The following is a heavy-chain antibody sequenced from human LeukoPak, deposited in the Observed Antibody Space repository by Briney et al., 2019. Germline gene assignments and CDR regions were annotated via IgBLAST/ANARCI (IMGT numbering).Heavy chain of an antibody. CDR1: GGTFSSYA. J-gene: IGHJ6*02. D-gene: IGHD3-10*01. CDR2: ISAYNGDT. V-gene: IGHV1-18*01. CDR3: AREHDTKVPYYNGMDV. Sequence: ASVKVSCKASGGTFSSYAISWVRQAPGQGLEWMGWISAYNGDTYYAQKLQGRVTVTTDTSTSTAYMELRSLTYDDTAVYYCAREHDTKVPYYNGMDVWGQGTTVTVSS.